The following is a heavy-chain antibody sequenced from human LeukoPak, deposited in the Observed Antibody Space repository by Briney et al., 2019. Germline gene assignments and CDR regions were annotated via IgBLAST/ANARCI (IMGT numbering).Heavy chain of an antibody. CDR1: GYTFTGYY. D-gene: IGHD2-8*02. CDR2: INPNSGGT. Sequence: ASVKVSCKASGYTFTGYYMHWVRQAPGQGLEWMGWINPNSGGTNYAQKFQGRVTMTRDTSISTAYMELSRLRSDDTAVYYCARDKGPDTEFDPWGQGTLVTVSS. V-gene: IGHV1-2*02. J-gene: IGHJ5*02. CDR3: ARDKGPDTEFDP.